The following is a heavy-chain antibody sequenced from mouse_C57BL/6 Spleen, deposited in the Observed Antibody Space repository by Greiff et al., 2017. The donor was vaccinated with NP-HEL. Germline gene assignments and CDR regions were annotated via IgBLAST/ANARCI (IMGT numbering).Heavy chain of an antibody. CDR3: ARDDYDWFAY. CDR1: GYPFTRYH. Sequence: VHVKQSGAELVKPGASVKLSCKASGYPFTRYHINWVAQSPEQGLEWIGRIYPRNCSTSYNEKFKGKVTLSTDTSYSAAYLRIRSLKSEDSAVYYCARDDYDWFAYWGQGTLVTVSA. CDR2: IYPRNCST. J-gene: IGHJ3*01. D-gene: IGHD2-4*01. V-gene: IGHV1-85*01.